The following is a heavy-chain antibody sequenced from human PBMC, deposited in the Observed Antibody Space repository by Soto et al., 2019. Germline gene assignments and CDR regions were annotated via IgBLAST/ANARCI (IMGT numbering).Heavy chain of an antibody. CDR3: ARHARSVISDWFDP. CDR1: GGSISSSSYY. D-gene: IGHD3-10*01. CDR2: IYYRGST. Sequence: PSETLSLTCTVSGGSISSSSYYWGWIRQPPGKGLEWIGSIYYRGSTYYNPSLKSRVTISVDTSKNQFSLKLSSVTAADTAVYYCARHARSVISDWFDPWGQGTLVTVSS. J-gene: IGHJ5*02. V-gene: IGHV4-39*01.